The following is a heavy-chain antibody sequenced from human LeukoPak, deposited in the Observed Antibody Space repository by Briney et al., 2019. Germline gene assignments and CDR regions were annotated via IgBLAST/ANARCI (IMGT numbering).Heavy chain of an antibody. CDR3: GRGLAAAGNCAFDI. J-gene: IGHJ3*02. Sequence: SETLSLTCTVSGGSISSHYWSWIRQPPGKGLEWIGYIYYSGSTNYNPSLKSRVTISVDTCKNQFSLKLSSVTAADTAVYYCGRGLAAAGNCAFDIWRQGTMVTVSS. D-gene: IGHD6-13*01. V-gene: IGHV4-59*11. CDR2: IYYSGST. CDR1: GGSISSHY.